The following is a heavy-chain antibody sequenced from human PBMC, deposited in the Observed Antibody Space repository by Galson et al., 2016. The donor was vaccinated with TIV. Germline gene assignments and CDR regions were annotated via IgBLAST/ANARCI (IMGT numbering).Heavy chain of an antibody. CDR1: GFTFSTYW. CDR2: IKQDESEK. J-gene: IGHJ1*01. Sequence: SLRLSCAASGFTFSTYWMSWVRQAPGKGLEWVANIKQDESEKYYVDPVKGRFTISRDNAKNSVYLEMNSLRVEDTAVYYCARGGLSFFQYWGQGTLVTVSS. V-gene: IGHV3-7*01. CDR3: ARGGLSFFQY. D-gene: IGHD2-2*01.